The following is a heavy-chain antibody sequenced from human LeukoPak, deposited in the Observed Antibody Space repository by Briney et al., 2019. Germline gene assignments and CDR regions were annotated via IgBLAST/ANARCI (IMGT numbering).Heavy chain of an antibody. J-gene: IGHJ3*01. CDR2: VYYSGST. D-gene: IGHD3-22*01. V-gene: IGHV4-61*01. Sequence: PSETLSLTCTVSGGSVRSDSYYWGWLRQPPGKGLEWIGYVYYSGSTNYNPSLKSRVTISVDTSKNQFSLKLRSVTAADTAVYYCVREAATDYYDSSGYYRQTEVFDAWGQGTMVTVSS. CDR3: VREAATDYYDSSGYYRQTEVFDA. CDR1: GGSVRSDSYY.